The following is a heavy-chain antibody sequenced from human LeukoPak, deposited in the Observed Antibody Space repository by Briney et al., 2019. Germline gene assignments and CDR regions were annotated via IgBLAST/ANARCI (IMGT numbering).Heavy chain of an antibody. V-gene: IGHV4-59*08. CDR3: ARRQDDSSGYYLRYYYMDV. Sequence: PSETLSLTCTVSGGSISSYYWSWIRQPPGKGLEWMGYIYYSGSTNYNPSLKSRVTISVDTSKNQFSLKLSSVTAADTAVYYCARRQDDSSGYYLRYYYMDVWGKGTTVAVSS. J-gene: IGHJ6*03. CDR2: IYYSGST. D-gene: IGHD3-22*01. CDR1: GGSISSYY.